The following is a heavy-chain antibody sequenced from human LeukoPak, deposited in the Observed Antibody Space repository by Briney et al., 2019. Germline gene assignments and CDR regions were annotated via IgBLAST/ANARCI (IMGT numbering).Heavy chain of an antibody. CDR1: GFTFDNYA. V-gene: IGHV3-43*02. CDR3: ARDSQEFFQH. J-gene: IGHJ1*01. CDR2: ISGDGGST. Sequence: GGSLRLSCAASGFTFDNYAIHWVRQAPGKGLEWVSLISGDGGSTYYADSMKGRFTISRDNSKNSLYLQMNSLRTEDTALYYCARDSQEFFQHWGQGTLATVSS.